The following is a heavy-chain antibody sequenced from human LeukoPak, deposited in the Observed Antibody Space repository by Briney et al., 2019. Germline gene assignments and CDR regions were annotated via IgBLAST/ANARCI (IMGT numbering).Heavy chain of an antibody. CDR2: IYYTGSS. D-gene: IGHD3-10*01. CDR1: GGSVSDYY. Sequence: SETLSLTCTVSGGSVSDYYWSWIRQSPGKGLEWIGYIYYTGSSSYNPSLKSRVTISVDTSKNQFSLKLSSVTAADTAVYYCARTTMVRGTYYMDVWGKGTTVTVSS. CDR3: ARTTMVRGTYYMDV. V-gene: IGHV4-59*02. J-gene: IGHJ6*03.